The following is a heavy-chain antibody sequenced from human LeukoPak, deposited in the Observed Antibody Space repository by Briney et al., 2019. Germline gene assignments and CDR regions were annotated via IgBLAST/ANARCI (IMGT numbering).Heavy chain of an antibody. CDR2: IWYDGSNK. CDR3: ARVSFYDSSGYYPPDY. Sequence: PGGSLRLPCAASGFTFTSYGMHWVRQAPGKGLEWVAVIWYDGSNKYYADSVKGRFTISRDNSKNTLYLQMNSLRAEDTAVYCCARVSFYDSSGYYPPDYWGQGTLVTVSS. V-gene: IGHV3-33*01. D-gene: IGHD3-22*01. CDR1: GFTFTSYG. J-gene: IGHJ4*02.